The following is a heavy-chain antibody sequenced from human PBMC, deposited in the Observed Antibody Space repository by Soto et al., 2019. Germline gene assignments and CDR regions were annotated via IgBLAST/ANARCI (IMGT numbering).Heavy chain of an antibody. D-gene: IGHD4-17*01. V-gene: IGHV3-73*01. Sequence: EVQLVESGGGLVQPGGSMKLSCAVSGFTFSGSAMHWVRQASGKGLEWVGRIRSKSNSYATAYAASVKGRFTISRDDSKNTAYLQMNSLKTEDTAVYYFTSGYGDYVRDYWGQGTLVTVSS. CDR2: IRSKSNSYAT. CDR3: TSGYGDYVRDY. CDR1: GFTFSGSA. J-gene: IGHJ4*02.